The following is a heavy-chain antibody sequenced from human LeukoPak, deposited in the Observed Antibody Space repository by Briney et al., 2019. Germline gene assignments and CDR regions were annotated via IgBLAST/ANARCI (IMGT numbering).Heavy chain of an antibody. CDR2: IYYSGST. Sequence: SETLSLTCTVSGGSISSYYWSWLRQPPGKGLEWIGYIYYSGSTHYTPSLKSRVNIAVDTSKNQFSLSLSSVTAADTAVYYFARHGDRGTDYYYYGMDVWGQGTTVTVSS. J-gene: IGHJ6*02. V-gene: IGHV4-59*08. D-gene: IGHD7-27*01. CDR3: ARHGDRGTDYYYYGMDV. CDR1: GGSISSYY.